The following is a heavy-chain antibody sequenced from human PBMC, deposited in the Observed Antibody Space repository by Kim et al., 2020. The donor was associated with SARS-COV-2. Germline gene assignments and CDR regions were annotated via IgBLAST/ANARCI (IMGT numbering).Heavy chain of an antibody. D-gene: IGHD6-19*01. J-gene: IGHJ4*02. Sequence: SETLSLTCTVSGGSISDSTYYWGWIRQPPGKGLEWIGSIYYSGSTNYNPSLKSRVSISVDTSKNQFSLKLSSVTAADTAVYYCASTPSYRSGWYGIDYWGQGTLVTVSS. CDR1: GGSISDSTYY. CDR3: ASTPSYRSGWYGIDY. CDR2: IYYSGST. V-gene: IGHV4-39*07.